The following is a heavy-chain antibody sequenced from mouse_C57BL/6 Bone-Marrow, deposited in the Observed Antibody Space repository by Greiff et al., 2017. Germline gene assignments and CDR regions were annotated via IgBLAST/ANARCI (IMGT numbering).Heavy chain of an antibody. J-gene: IGHJ2*01. D-gene: IGHD1-1*01. CDR1: GYTFTSYW. CDR2: IHPNSGST. V-gene: IGHV1-64*01. Sequence: QVQLQQPGAELVKPGASVKLSCKASGYTFTSYWMNWVKQRPGQGLEWIGMIHPNSGSTNYNEKFKSKATLTVDKSSSTAYMQISSLTSEDSAVYYYARSLCYGSRRDYGGQGTTLTVSS. CDR3: ARSLCYGSRRDY.